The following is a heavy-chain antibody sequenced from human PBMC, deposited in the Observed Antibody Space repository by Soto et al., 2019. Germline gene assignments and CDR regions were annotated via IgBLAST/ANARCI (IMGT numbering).Heavy chain of an antibody. CDR1: GYTFTGYY. CDR2: LNPNSGGT. CDR3: ERAAVEKAYGMAV. Sequence: ASVKVSCKGSGYTFTGYYMHWVRQAPGQGLEWIGWLNPNSGGTNYAQKFQGWVTMTRDTSVTSAYIELSRLRSDHKGVYYCERAAVEKAYGMAVWGQRRTVTVAS. V-gene: IGHV1-2*04. D-gene: IGHD2-21*01. J-gene: IGHJ6*02.